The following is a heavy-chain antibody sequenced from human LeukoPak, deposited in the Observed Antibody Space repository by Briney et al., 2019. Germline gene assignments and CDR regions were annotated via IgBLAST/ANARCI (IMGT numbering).Heavy chain of an antibody. D-gene: IGHD3-22*01. CDR2: IYYSGST. J-gene: IGHJ4*02. V-gene: IGHV4-59*01. CDR1: GGSISNYY. CDR3: ARDGGYDSSGYYDY. Sequence: SETLSLTCTVSGGSISNYYWSWIRQPPGKGLEWIGYIYYSGSTDYNPSLKSRVTISVDTSKNHFALKLRSVTAADTAVYYCARDGGYDSSGYYDYWGQGTLVTVSS.